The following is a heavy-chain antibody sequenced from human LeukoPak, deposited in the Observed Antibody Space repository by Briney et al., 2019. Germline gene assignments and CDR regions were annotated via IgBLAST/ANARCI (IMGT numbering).Heavy chain of an antibody. CDR2: ISSSSSYI. D-gene: IGHD3-3*01. Sequence: PGRSLRLSCAASGFTFSSYSMNWVRQAPGKGLEWVSSISSSSSYIYYADSVKGRFTISRDNAKNSLYLQMNSLRAADTAVYYCARDIPPSDFWSGNDYWGQGTLVTVSS. CDR3: ARDIPPSDFWSGNDY. J-gene: IGHJ4*02. CDR1: GFTFSSYS. V-gene: IGHV3-21*01.